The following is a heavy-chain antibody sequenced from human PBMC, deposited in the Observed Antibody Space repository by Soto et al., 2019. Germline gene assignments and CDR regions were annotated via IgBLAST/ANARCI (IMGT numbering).Heavy chain of an antibody. CDR2: IYYSGST. CDR1: GGSISSGGYY. V-gene: IGHV4-31*03. D-gene: IGHD2-15*01. Sequence: PSATLSLTCTVSGGSISSGGYYWSWIRQHPGKGLEWIGYIYYSGSTYYNPSLKSRVTISVDTSKDQFSLKLSSVTAADTAVYYCARLRCSGGSCYHYYYYYMDVWGKGTTVTVSS. CDR3: ARLRCSGGSCYHYYYYYMDV. J-gene: IGHJ6*03.